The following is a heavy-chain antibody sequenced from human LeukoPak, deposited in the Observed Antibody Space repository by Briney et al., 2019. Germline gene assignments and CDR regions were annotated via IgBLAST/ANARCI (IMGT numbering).Heavy chain of an antibody. CDR3: TRAEYYYDSSGYYLSDNWFDP. CDR1: GFTFGDYA. J-gene: IGHJ5*02. CDR2: IRSRAYGGTT. Sequence: GGSLRLSCTASGFTFGDYAMSWVRQAPGKGLEWVGFIRSRAYGGTTEYAASVKGRFTISRGDSKSIAYLQMNGLKTEDTAVYYCTRAEYYYDSSGYYLSDNWFDPWGQGTLVTVSS. D-gene: IGHD3-22*01. V-gene: IGHV3-49*04.